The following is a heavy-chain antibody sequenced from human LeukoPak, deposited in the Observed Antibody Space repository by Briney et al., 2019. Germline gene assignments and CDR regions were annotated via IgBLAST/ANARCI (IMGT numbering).Heavy chain of an antibody. J-gene: IGHJ4*02. D-gene: IGHD3-22*01. V-gene: IGHV4-59*01. CDR1: GGSFSGYY. Sequence: SETLSLTCAVYGGSFSGYYWSWIRQPPGRGLEWIGHIYYSGSTNYNPSLKSRVTISVDTSKNQFSVKLSSVTAADAAVYYCARGRIHYDSTGYYYWGRGTLVTVSS. CDR2: IYYSGST. CDR3: ARGRIHYDSTGYYY.